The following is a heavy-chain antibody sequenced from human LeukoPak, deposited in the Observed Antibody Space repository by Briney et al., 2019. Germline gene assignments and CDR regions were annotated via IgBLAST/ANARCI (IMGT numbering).Heavy chain of an antibody. J-gene: IGHJ4*01. CDR3: ARQLPTAAADTRGYFDY. CDR2: IFYGGSN. V-gene: IGHV4-39*01. Sequence: SETLSLTCSVSGGSISNADYYWGWIRQATGKGLEWIGSIFYGGSNHYNPSLKSRAAISVDTSKTQFSLKLTSVTAADAAMYYCARQLPTAAADTRGYFDYWGQGTVVTVSS. CDR1: GGSISNADYY. D-gene: IGHD6-25*01.